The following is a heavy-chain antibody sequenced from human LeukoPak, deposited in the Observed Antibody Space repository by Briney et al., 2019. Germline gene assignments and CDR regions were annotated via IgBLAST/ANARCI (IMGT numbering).Heavy chain of an antibody. Sequence: GGSLRLSCAASGFTFSIYSMHWVPQAPGKGLVCVSRIKSDGSSTSYADSVKGRFTISRDNAKNTLYLQMDSLRVEDTAVYYCAKSDWFDPWGQGTLVAVSS. V-gene: IGHV3-74*01. CDR1: GFTFSIYS. CDR2: IKSDGSST. CDR3: AKSDWFDP. J-gene: IGHJ5*02.